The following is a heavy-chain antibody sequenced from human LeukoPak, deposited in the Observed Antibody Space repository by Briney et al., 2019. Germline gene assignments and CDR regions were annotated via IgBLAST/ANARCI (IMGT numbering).Heavy chain of an antibody. V-gene: IGHV3-23*01. Sequence: GGSLRLSCAASGFTFSSYAMSWVRQAPGKGLEWVSAISGSGGSTYYADSVKGRFTISRDNSKNTLYLQMNSLRAEDTAVYYCASRSHYYDSSGYHNYWGQGTLVTVSS. D-gene: IGHD3-22*01. CDR2: ISGSGGST. CDR1: GFTFSSYA. CDR3: ASRSHYYDSSGYHNY. J-gene: IGHJ4*02.